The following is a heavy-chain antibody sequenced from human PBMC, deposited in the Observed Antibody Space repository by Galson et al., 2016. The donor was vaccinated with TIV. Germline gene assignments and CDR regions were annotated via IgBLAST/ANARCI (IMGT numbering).Heavy chain of an antibody. D-gene: IGHD2-8*02. CDR1: NGSIDTYY. CDR3: GGAAPGTVDI. Sequence: ETLSLTCTVSNGSIDTYYWSWIRQPPGKGLEWIGYIYCSGTTNYNPSLKSRATISVDTSKNQFSLKLSSVTAADTAVYYCGGAAPGTVDIWGQGTMVIVSS. CDR2: IYCSGTT. V-gene: IGHV4-59*08. J-gene: IGHJ3*02.